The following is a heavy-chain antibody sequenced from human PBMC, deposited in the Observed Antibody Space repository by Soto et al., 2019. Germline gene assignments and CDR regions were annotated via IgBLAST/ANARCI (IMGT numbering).Heavy chain of an antibody. D-gene: IGHD6-13*01. V-gene: IGHV1-69*13. CDR1: GGTFSSYS. J-gene: IGHJ5*02. CDR2: IIPIFGTA. Sequence: GASVKVSCKASGGTFSSYSISWVRHAPGQGLEWMGGIIPIFGTANYAQKFQGRVTITADESTSTAYMELSSLRSEDTAVYYCARDQQSPDRRAWFDPWGQGTLVTVSS. CDR3: ARDQQSPDRRAWFDP.